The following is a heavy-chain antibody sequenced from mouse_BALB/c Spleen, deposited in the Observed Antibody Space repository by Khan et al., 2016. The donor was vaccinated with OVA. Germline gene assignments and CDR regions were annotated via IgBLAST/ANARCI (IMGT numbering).Heavy chain of an antibody. D-gene: IGHD1-1*01. V-gene: IGHV5-17*02. J-gene: IGHJ2*01. Sequence: EVELVESGGDLVQPGGSRKLSCAASGFTFSSYGMHWVRQAPEKGLEWVAYISGDSNTIYYADTVKGRFTISRDNPRKTLFLQMTSLMSEDTAMYYCATSYFYGYYFDYWGRGTTLTVSS. CDR1: GFTFSSYG. CDR2: ISGDSNTI. CDR3: ATSYFYGYYFDY.